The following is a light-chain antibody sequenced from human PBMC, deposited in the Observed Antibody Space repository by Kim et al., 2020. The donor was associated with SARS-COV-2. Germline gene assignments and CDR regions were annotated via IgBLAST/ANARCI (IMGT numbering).Light chain of an antibody. CDR2: GAS. Sequence: PGEKATLSCRASQSVSSTYLAWYQQKPGQAPRLLIYGASIRATGIPDRFSGSGSGTDFTLTISRLEPEDFAVYYCQQYGSSPPYTFGQGTKLEIK. CDR3: QQYGSSPPYT. J-gene: IGKJ2*01. V-gene: IGKV3-20*01. CDR1: QSVSSTY.